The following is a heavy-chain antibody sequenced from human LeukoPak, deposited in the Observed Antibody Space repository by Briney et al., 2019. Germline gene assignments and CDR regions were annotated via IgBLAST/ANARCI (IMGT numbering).Heavy chain of an antibody. CDR2: IYYSGST. J-gene: IGHJ5*02. CDR3: ARGEDYGGFDP. D-gene: IGHD4-17*01. V-gene: IGHV4-59*08. Sequence: SETLSLTCTVSGGSISSYHWSWIRQPPGKGLEWIGYIYYSGSTNYNPSLKSRVTISVDTSKNQFSLKLSSVTAADTAVYYCARGEDYGGFDPWGQGTLVTVSS. CDR1: GGSISSYH.